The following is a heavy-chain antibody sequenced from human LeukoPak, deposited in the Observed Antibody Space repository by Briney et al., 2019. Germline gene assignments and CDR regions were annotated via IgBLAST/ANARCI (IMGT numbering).Heavy chain of an antibody. CDR1: GYTFTSYY. V-gene: IGHV1-46*01. D-gene: IGHD4-17*01. CDR2: INPSGGST. Sequence: ASVKVSCKASGYTFTSYYMHWVRQAPGQGLEWMGIINPSGGSTSYAQKFQGRVTKTRDMSTSTVYMELSSLRSEDTAVYYCARDPLTTVWPRYYYYYMDVWGKGTTVTVSS. J-gene: IGHJ6*03. CDR3: ARDPLTTVWPRYYYYYMDV.